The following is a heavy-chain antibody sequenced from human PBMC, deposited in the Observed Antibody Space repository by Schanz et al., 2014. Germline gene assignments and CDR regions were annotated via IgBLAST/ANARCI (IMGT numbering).Heavy chain of an antibody. CDR3: ARGRGYIIGQ. Sequence: EVQLVESGGGLVQPGGSLRLSCAASGYTFSSNAMSWVRQAPGKGLEWVSVINSAGTTYYADSVKGRFTFSRDSSKNTVFLQMDSLRADDTSVYYCARGRGYIIGQWGQGILVTVSS. V-gene: IGHV3-66*01. J-gene: IGHJ4*02. D-gene: IGHD3-10*01. CDR2: INSAGTT. CDR1: GYTFSSNA.